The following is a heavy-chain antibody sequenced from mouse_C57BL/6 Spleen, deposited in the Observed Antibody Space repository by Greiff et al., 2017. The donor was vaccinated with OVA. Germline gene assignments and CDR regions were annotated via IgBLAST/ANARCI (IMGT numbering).Heavy chain of an antibody. D-gene: IGHD3-2*02. J-gene: IGHJ2*01. Sequence: EVKLMESGPELVKPGASVKMSCKASGYTFTDYNMHWVKQSHGKSLEWIGYINPNNGGTSYNQKFKGKATLTVNKSSSTAYMELRSLTSEDSAVYYCATVGYSYYFDYWGQGTTLTVSS. CDR1: GYTFTDYN. CDR2: INPNNGGT. V-gene: IGHV1-22*01. CDR3: ATVGYSYYFDY.